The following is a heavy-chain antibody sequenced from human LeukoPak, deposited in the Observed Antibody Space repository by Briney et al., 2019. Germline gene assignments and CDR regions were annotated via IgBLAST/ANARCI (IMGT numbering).Heavy chain of an antibody. V-gene: IGHV3-23*01. J-gene: IGHJ4*02. CDR2: ISGSGGST. D-gene: IGHD3-22*01. CDR3: ARWLLLSRYFDY. Sequence: GGSLRLSCAASGFTFSSYAMSWVRQAPGKGLEWVSAISGSGGSTYYADSVKGRFTISRDNSKNTLYLQMNSLRAEDTAVYYCARWLLLSRYFDYWVQGTLVTVSS. CDR1: GFTFSSYA.